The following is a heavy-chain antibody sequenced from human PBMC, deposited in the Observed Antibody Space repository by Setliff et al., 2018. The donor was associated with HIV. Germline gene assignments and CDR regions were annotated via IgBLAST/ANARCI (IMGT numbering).Heavy chain of an antibody. Sequence: GESLKISCKGSGYYFTTFWIAWVRQMPGKGLEWMGFIYPGDSHTTYSPSFQGQVTISVDTSVSTAYLQWSSLKASDTAMYYCARQGDFGQWGDYWGQGAQVTVSS. D-gene: IGHD4-17*01. CDR3: ARQGDFGQWGDY. V-gene: IGHV5-51*01. CDR1: GYYFTTFW. CDR2: IYPGDSHT. J-gene: IGHJ4*02.